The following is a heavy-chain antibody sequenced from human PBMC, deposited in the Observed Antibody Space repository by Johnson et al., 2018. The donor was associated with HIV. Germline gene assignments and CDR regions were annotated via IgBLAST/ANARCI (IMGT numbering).Heavy chain of an antibody. CDR3: ARPNQLLFYPDAFDF. V-gene: IGHV3-30-3*01. CDR2: IYYDGTNK. D-gene: IGHD2-2*01. J-gene: IGHJ3*01. CDR1: GFTFSSYA. Sequence: VQLVESGGGVVQPGRSLRLSCAASGFTFSSYAMHWVRQAPGKGLEWVAIIYYDGTNKYYADSVKGRFTISRDNSKNTLYLQMNSLRAEDTAVYYCARPNQLLFYPDAFDFWGQGTMVTVSS.